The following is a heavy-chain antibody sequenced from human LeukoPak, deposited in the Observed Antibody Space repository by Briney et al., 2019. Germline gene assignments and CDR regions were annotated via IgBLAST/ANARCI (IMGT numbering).Heavy chain of an antibody. J-gene: IGHJ4*02. CDR2: INPSGGST. D-gene: IGHD3-22*01. CDR1: GYTFTSYY. Sequence: ASVKVSCKASGYTFTSYYMHWVRQAPGQGLECMGIINPSGGSTSYAQKFQGRVTMTRDTSTSTVYMELSSLRSEDTAVYYCARDSLYYYDSSGYYPGFDYWGQGTLVTVSS. V-gene: IGHV1-46*01. CDR3: ARDSLYYYDSSGYYPGFDY.